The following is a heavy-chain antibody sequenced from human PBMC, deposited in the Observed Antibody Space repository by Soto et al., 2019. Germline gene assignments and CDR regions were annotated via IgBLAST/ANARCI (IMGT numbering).Heavy chain of an antibody. D-gene: IGHD6-19*01. V-gene: IGHV1-18*01. CDR2: ISAYNGNT. CDR1: GYTLSSHC. CDR3: AGAVAVPADFDY. Sequence: GGSVKGSREASGYTLSSHCISWVRQATGQGLEWMGWISAYNGNTNHAQKLQGRVTMTTDTSTSTAYMELRSLRSDDTAVYYCAGAVAVPADFDYWGQGTLVTVSS. J-gene: IGHJ4*02.